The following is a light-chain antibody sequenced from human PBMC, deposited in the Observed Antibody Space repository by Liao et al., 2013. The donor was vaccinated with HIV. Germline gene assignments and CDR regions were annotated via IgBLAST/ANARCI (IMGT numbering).Light chain of an antibody. J-gene: IGLJ2*01. CDR3: QTWDNTFVA. CDR1: KLAHRY. Sequence: SYELTQAPSVSVPPGQTASITCSGEKLAHRYTCWYQQKPGQSPLLVMFEDTKRPSGIPERFSGSNSGDTATLTISGTQPLDEADYFCQTWDNTFVAFGGGTRLTVL. CDR2: EDT. V-gene: IGLV3-1*01.